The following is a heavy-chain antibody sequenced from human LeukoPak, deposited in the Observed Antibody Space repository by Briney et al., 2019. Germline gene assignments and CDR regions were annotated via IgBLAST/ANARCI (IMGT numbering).Heavy chain of an antibody. CDR3: ARSLWPADY. CDR2: IKQDGSDK. Sequence: GGSLRLSCAASGFSISSYEMNWVRQAPGKGLEWVADIKQDGSDKKYVDSVKGRFTISRDNAKKSLYLQMDSLRAEDTAVYYCARSLWPADYRGQGTLVTVSS. D-gene: IGHD3-10*01. J-gene: IGHJ4*02. CDR1: GFSISSYE. V-gene: IGHV3-7*01.